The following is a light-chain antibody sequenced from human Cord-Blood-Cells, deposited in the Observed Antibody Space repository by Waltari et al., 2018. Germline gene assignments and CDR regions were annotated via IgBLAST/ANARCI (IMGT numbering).Light chain of an antibody. Sequence: QSALTQPASVSGSPGQSITISCTGTSSDAGGYNYVSWYQPHPGKAPKLMIYDVSNRPSGVSNRFSGSKSGNTASLTISELQAEDEADYYCSSYTSSSTRVVFGGGTKLTVL. CDR3: SSYTSSSTRVV. J-gene: IGLJ2*01. CDR1: SSDAGGYNY. V-gene: IGLV2-14*01. CDR2: DVS.